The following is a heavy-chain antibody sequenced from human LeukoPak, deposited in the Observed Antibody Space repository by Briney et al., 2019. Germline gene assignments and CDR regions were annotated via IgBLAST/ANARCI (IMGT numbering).Heavy chain of an antibody. J-gene: IGHJ4*02. CDR1: GYTFTTYG. CDR3: ARAFNYYDSSGGDY. V-gene: IGHV1-18*01. CDR2: INPFNGNT. Sequence: GASVKVSCKASGYTFTTYGITWVRQAPGQGLEWVGWINPFNGNTDYAQRLQGRVTMTTDTSTSTAYMELRSLRSDDTAIYFCARAFNYYDSSGGDYWGQGTLVTVSS. D-gene: IGHD3-22*01.